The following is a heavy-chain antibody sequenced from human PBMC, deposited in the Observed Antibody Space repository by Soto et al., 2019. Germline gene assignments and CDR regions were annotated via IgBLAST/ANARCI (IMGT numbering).Heavy chain of an antibody. CDR1: GGSFSGYY. CDR2: INHSGST. Sequence: SETLSLTCAVYGGSFSGYYWSWIRQPPGKGLEWIGEINHSGSTNYNPSLKSRVTISVDTSKNQFSLKLSSVTAADTAVYYCAREDEFSSSSYWFDPWGQGTLVTVSS. J-gene: IGHJ5*02. CDR3: AREDEFSSSSYWFDP. D-gene: IGHD6-6*01. V-gene: IGHV4-34*01.